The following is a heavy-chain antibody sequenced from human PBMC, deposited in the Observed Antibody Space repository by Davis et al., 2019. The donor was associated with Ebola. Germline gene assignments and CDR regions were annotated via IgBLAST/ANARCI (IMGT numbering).Heavy chain of an antibody. D-gene: IGHD3-10*01. V-gene: IGHV1-69*13. CDR1: GGRFSIFG. Sequence: SVKVSCKASGGRFSIFGINWVRQAPGKGLEWMGGFIPIAGRGNYEQKLQDRVTITADESTSTAYMEVTSLTSEDTAVYYCARHQGRSGTNSTPGWFDPWGQGTLVTVS. CDR3: ARHQGRSGTNSTPGWFDP. CDR2: FIPIAGRG. J-gene: IGHJ5*02.